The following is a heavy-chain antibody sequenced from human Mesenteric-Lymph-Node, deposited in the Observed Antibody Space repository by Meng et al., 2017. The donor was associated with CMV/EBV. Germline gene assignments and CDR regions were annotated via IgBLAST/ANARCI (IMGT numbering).Heavy chain of an antibody. CDR2: INHSGST. CDR1: GGSFSGYY. J-gene: IGHJ4*02. CDR3: ARGSSYDILTGYFDY. D-gene: IGHD3-9*01. V-gene: IGHV4-34*01. Sequence: GQLHQWGAGLFKPSDTLSVTCAVYGGSFSGYYWNWIRQSPEKGLEWIGEINHSGSTTYNPSFTSRIIISVDTSTNQISLNMSSVTAADTAVYYCARGSSYDILTGYFDYWGQGALVTVSS.